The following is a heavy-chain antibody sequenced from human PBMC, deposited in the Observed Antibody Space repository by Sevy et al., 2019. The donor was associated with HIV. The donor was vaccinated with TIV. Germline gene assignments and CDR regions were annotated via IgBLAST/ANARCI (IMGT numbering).Heavy chain of an antibody. V-gene: IGHV3-30*02. J-gene: IGHJ5*02. D-gene: IGHD4-4*01. Sequence: GGSLRLSCAASGFTFNFHGMHWVRQAPGKGLEWVAFIWHDGSNKYMADSVKGRITISRDNSKTTLFLQMNSLTVEDTAVYYCARETDNSARWLDPWGQGTLVTVSS. CDR2: IWHDGSNK. CDR3: ARETDNSARWLDP. CDR1: GFTFNFHG.